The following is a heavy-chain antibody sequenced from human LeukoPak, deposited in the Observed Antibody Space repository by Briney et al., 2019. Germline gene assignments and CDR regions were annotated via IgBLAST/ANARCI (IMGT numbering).Heavy chain of an antibody. J-gene: IGHJ3*02. CDR1: GFTFSSHS. D-gene: IGHD3/OR15-3a*01. Sequence: GGSLRLSCAASGFTFSSHSMNWVRQAPGKGLEWVSYISSSSSTIYYADSVKGRFTISRDNSKNTLYLQMNSLRAEDTAVYYCASQRGPDAFDIWGQGTMVTVSS. CDR2: ISSSSSTI. V-gene: IGHV3-48*01. CDR3: ASQRGPDAFDI.